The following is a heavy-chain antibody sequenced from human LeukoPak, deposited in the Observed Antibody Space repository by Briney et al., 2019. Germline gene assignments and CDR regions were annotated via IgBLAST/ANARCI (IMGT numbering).Heavy chain of an antibody. J-gene: IGHJ3*02. V-gene: IGHV3-30*04. CDR3: AKSWNYYDSSGDDALDI. CDR1: GFTFISYA. D-gene: IGHD3-22*01. CDR2: ISFHGTDS. Sequence: PGGSLRLSCAASGFTFISYAIHWVRQAPGKGLEWVAVISFHGTDSFYADSVKGRFTISRDNSKNTLYLQMNSLRVEDTAVYYCAKSWNYYDSSGDDALDIWGEGTMVTVSS.